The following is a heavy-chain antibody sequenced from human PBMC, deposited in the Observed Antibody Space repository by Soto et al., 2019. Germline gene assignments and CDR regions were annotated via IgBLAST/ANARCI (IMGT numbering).Heavy chain of an antibody. D-gene: IGHD3-3*01. V-gene: IGHV4-34*01. CDR3: ERDRDITIFGHSMDV. CDR1: GGSFSGYY. J-gene: IGHJ6*02. Sequence: QVQLQQWGAGLLKPSETLSLTCAVYGGSFSGYYWSWIRQPPGKGLEWIGEINHSGSTNYNPSLKSRVTISVDTSKNQFSLKLNSVTAADTAVYYCERDRDITIFGHSMDVWGQGTTVTVSS. CDR2: INHSGST.